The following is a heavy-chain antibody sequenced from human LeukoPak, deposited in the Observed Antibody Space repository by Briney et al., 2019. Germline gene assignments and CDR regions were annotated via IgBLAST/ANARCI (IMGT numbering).Heavy chain of an antibody. CDR3: ARSLSGYASSLAY. Sequence: SGGSLRLSCAASGFTFSSYWMHWVRQAPGKGLVWVSRIYSDGSSNSDGTSTNYADSVRGRFSISRDKAKNTLYLQMNSLRAEDTAVYYCARSLSGYASSLAYWGQGTLVTVSA. CDR2: IYSDGSSNSDGTST. CDR1: GFTFSSYW. J-gene: IGHJ4*02. V-gene: IGHV3-74*01. D-gene: IGHD6-6*01.